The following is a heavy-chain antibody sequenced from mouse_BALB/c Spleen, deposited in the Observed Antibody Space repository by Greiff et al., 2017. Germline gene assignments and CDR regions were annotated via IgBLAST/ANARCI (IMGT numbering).Heavy chain of an antibody. D-gene: IGHD2-3*01. CDR2: IRLKSNNYAT. Sequence: EVQLVESGGGLVQPGGSMKLSCVASGFTFSNYWMNWVRQSPEKGLEWVAEIRLKSNNYATHYAESVKGRFTISRDDSKSSVYLQMNNLRAEDTGIYYCTRSDGYYWYFDVWGAGTTVTVSS. CDR3: TRSDGYYWYFDV. V-gene: IGHV6-6*02. J-gene: IGHJ1*01. CDR1: GFTFSNYW.